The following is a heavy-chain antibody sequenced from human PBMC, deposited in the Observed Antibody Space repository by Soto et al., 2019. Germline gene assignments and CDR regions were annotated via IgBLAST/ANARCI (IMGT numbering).Heavy chain of an antibody. Sequence: GASVKVSCKASGYTFTSYGISWVRQAPGQGLEWMGWISAYNGNTNYAQMLQGRVTMTTDTSTSTAYMELRSLRSDDTAVYYCARVIFVLSVTMVRGVIRGFDPWGQGTLVTVSS. CDR1: GYTFTSYG. J-gene: IGHJ5*02. D-gene: IGHD3-10*01. CDR3: ARVIFVLSVTMVRGVIRGFDP. CDR2: ISAYNGNT. V-gene: IGHV1-18*01.